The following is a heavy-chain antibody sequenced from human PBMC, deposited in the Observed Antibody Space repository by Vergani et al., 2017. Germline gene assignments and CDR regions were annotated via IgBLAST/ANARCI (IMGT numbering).Heavy chain of an antibody. J-gene: IGHJ4*02. D-gene: IGHD3-10*01. CDR1: GFTLSSYS. V-gene: IGHV3-21*01. CDR3: TREVEDRAELWFGELLSLSKPDY. Sequence: EVQLVESGGGLVKPGGSLRLSCAASGFTLSSYSMNWVRQAPGKGLEWVSSISSSSSYIYYADSVKGRFTISRDNAKNSLYLQMNSLRAEDTAVYYCTREVEDRAELWFGELLSLSKPDYWGQGTLVTVSS. CDR2: ISSSSSYI.